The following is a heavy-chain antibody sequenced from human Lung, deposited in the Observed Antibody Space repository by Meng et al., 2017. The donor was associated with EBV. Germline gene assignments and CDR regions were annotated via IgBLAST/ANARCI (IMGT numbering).Heavy chain of an antibody. CDR2: INEHGSIT. V-gene: IGHV3-74*01. J-gene: IGHJ4*02. D-gene: IGHD3-16*01. CDR3: SRDLVGSADS. Sequence: HRVGVRGGLCPPGGSLKLSCEGSGYTFSRYWMHWVRQVPGKGLLWVSRINEHGSITTYADSVKGRFTISRDNAKNTMYLQMNSLRDEDTGVYFCSRDLVGSADSWGQGTLVTVSS. CDR1: GYTFSRYW.